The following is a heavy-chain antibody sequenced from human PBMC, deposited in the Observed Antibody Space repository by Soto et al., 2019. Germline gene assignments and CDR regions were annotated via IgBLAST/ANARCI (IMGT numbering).Heavy chain of an antibody. D-gene: IGHD1-20*01. CDR1: GFTFDDYA. V-gene: IGHV3-9*01. Sequence: PGGSLRLSCAASGFTFDDYAMHWVRQVPGKGLEWVSGISWSSGTIDYADSVKGRFTISRDNAKNFLWLQMNSLRVEDTALYYCAKDYKLRASHFFGMDVWGQGTTVTV. CDR2: ISWSSGTI. J-gene: IGHJ6*02. CDR3: AKDYKLRASHFFGMDV.